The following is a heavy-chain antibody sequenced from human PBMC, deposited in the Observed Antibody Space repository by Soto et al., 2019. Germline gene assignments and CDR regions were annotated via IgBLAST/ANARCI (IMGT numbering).Heavy chain of an antibody. CDR1: GYTFTSYY. V-gene: IGHV1-46*01. D-gene: IGHD6-13*01. J-gene: IGHJ4*02. Sequence: GASVKVSCKASGYTFTSYYMHWVRQAPGQGLEWMGIINPSGGSTSYAQKFQGRVTMTRDTSTSTVYMELSSLRSEDTAVYYCARDRVSSSWSDRDFDYWGQGTLVTVSS. CDR2: INPSGGST. CDR3: ARDRVSSSWSDRDFDY.